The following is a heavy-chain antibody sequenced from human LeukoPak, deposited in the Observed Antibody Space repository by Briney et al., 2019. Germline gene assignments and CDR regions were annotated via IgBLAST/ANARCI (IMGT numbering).Heavy chain of an antibody. J-gene: IGHJ4*02. CDR2: LSGSGGNA. CDR3: AKEPSGYDYPYYFDY. CDR1: GFTFSSYA. Sequence: GGSLRLSCAASGFTFSSYAMSWVRQAPGKGLEWVSALSGSGGNAYYADSVKGRFTISGDNSKNTLYLQMNSLRAEDTAVYYCAKEPSGYDYPYYFDYWGQGTLVTVSS. V-gene: IGHV3-23*01. D-gene: IGHD5-12*01.